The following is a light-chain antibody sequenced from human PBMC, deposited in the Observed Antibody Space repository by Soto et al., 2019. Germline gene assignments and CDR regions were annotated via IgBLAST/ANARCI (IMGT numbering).Light chain of an antibody. Sequence: QSALTQPPSVSGAPGQRVTISCTGSSSNIGAHYDVHWYQQLPGTAPKLLIYDNNNRPSGGPDRFSGSKSGTSASLAITGLQAEDEADYYGQSYDSSLYVVFGGGTKVTVL. CDR1: SSNIGAHYD. CDR2: DNN. CDR3: QSYDSSLYVV. V-gene: IGLV1-40*01. J-gene: IGLJ2*01.